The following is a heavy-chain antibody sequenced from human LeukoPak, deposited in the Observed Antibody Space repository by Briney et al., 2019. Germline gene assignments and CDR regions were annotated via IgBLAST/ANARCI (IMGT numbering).Heavy chain of an antibody. CDR3: AREDGGNSVSSYAFDI. CDR2: ISSSSSYI. Sequence: PGGSLRLSCAASGFTFSSYSMNLVRQAPGKGLEWVSSISSSSSYIYYADSVKGRFTISRDNAKNSLYLQMNSLRAEDTAVYYCAREDGGNSVSSYAFDIWGQGTMVTVSS. V-gene: IGHV3-21*01. CDR1: GFTFSSYS. J-gene: IGHJ3*02. D-gene: IGHD4-23*01.